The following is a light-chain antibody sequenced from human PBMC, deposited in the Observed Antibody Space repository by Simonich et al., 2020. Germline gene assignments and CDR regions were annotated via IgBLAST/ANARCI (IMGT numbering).Light chain of an antibody. CDR2: DVS. Sequence: QSALTQPASVSGSPGQSITISCPGTSSDVGGYNYVPWYQQHPGKAPKLMIYDVSKRPPGVSNRFSGSKSGNTASLTISGLQAEDEADYYCCSYAGSSTSVVFGGGTKLTVL. J-gene: IGLJ2*01. CDR3: CSYAGSSTSVV. V-gene: IGLV2-23*02. CDR1: SSDVGGYNY.